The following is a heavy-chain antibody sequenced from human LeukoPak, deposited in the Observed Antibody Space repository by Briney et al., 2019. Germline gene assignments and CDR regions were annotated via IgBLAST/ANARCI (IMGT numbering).Heavy chain of an antibody. Sequence: GGSLRLSCAASGFTFSSYWMSWVRQAPGKGLEWVSVISGSGNDIFYADSVAGRFIISRDNSENKVYLQIHSMRAEDTAIYYCAKDAVDYFDNGGGAFDYWGQGTLVTVSS. J-gene: IGHJ4*02. V-gene: IGHV3-23*01. D-gene: IGHD2-8*01. CDR3: AKDAVDYFDNGGGAFDY. CDR1: GFTFSSYW. CDR2: ISGSGNDI.